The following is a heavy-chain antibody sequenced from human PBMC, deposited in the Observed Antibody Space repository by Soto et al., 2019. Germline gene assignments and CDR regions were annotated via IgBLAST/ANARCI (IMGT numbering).Heavy chain of an antibody. CDR3: ASYNWNDDGDY. V-gene: IGHV4-39*07. Sequence: PSETLSLTCTFSGCSISSSSYYWGWIRQPPGKGLEWIGSIYYSGSTYYNPSLKSRVTISVDTSKNQFSLKLNSVTAADTAVYYCASYNWNDDGDYWGQGTLVTVSS. CDR2: IYYSGST. J-gene: IGHJ4*02. CDR1: GCSISSSSYY. D-gene: IGHD1-20*01.